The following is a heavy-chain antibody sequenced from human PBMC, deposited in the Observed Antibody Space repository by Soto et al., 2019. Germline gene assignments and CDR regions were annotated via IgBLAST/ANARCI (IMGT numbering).Heavy chain of an antibody. CDR3: ATNNQGAQPYFDD. CDR2: FDPEEGDT. CDR1: GDSVSELS. J-gene: IGHJ4*02. Sequence: QVHLVQSGADVKRPGASVKVSCKVSGDSVSELSINWVRQVPAKGLEWMGGFDPEEGDTIYAQKLQGRVIMTEDTFTNTAYMDLRSLKSEDTAVYDCATNNQGAQPYFDDWGQGTLVTVSS. D-gene: IGHD1-1*01. V-gene: IGHV1-24*01.